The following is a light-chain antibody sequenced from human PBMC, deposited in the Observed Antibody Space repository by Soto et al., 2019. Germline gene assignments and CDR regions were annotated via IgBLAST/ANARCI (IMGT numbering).Light chain of an antibody. CDR1: QSISSW. V-gene: IGKV1-5*01. CDR3: QQYNDYPP. J-gene: IGKJ4*01. CDR2: DAS. Sequence: DIQMTQSPSTRSASVGDIVTITCRASQSISSWLAWYQQKPGKAPKLLIYDASSLESGVPTRFSGSGSGTEFTLTISSLQPDDFATYYCQQYNDYPPFGGGTKVEIK.